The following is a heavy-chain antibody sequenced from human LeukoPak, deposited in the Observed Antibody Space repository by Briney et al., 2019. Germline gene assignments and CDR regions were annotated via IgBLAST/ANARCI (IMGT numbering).Heavy chain of an antibody. CDR1: GGSISSYY. CDR2: IYTSGST. V-gene: IGHV4-4*07. CDR3: ARDVNTYFDWLLRGWFDP. D-gene: IGHD3-9*01. J-gene: IGHJ5*02. Sequence: KPSETLSLTCTVSGGSISSYYWSWIRQPAGKGLEWIGRIYTSGSTNYNPSLKGRVTMSVDTSKNQFSLKLSSVTAADTAVYYCARDVNTYFDWLLRGWFDPWGQGTLVTVSS.